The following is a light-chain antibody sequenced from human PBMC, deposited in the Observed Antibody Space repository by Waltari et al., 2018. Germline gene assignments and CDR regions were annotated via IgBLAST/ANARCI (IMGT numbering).Light chain of an antibody. CDR2: AAS. CDR1: PSLSRY. Sequence: DIQMTQSPSSLSASAGDRVTITCRASPSLSRYLNWYQQKPGKAPKLLIYAASSLQSGVPSRFSGSGSGTDFTLAISSLQPEDFATYYCQQSYSTLTFGPGTKVDIK. CDR3: QQSYSTLT. V-gene: IGKV1-39*01. J-gene: IGKJ3*01.